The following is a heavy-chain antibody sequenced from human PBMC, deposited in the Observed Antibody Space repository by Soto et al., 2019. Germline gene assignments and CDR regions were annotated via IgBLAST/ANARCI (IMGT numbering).Heavy chain of an antibody. V-gene: IGHV5-51*01. CDR2: IYPGDSDT. CDR3: ARELVAVTAISANAFDI. D-gene: IGHD2-21*02. Sequence: GESLKISCKGSGYSFTSYWIGWVRQMPGKGLEWMGIIYPGDSDTRYSPSFQGQVTISADKSISTAYLQWSSLKASDTAMYYCARELVAVTAISANAFDIWGQGTMVTVSS. CDR1: GYSFTSYW. J-gene: IGHJ3*02.